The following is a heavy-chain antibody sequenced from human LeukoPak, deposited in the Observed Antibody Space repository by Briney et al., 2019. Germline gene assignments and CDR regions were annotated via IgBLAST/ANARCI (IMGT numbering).Heavy chain of an antibody. CDR3: AKWQGSGWHPWLVDI. Sequence: PGGSLRLPCAASGFTFSSYAMSWVRQAPGKGLEWVSAISGSGGSTYYADSVKGRFTISRDNSKNTLYLQMNSLRAEDTAVYYCAKWQGSGWHPWLVDIWGQGTMVTVSS. V-gene: IGHV3-23*01. D-gene: IGHD6-19*01. CDR2: ISGSGGST. CDR1: GFTFSSYA. J-gene: IGHJ3*02.